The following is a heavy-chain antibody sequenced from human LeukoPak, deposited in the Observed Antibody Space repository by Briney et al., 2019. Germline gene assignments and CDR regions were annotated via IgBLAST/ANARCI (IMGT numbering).Heavy chain of an antibody. CDR2: ISGSGGST. Sequence: TGGSLRLSCAASGFTFSSYAMSWVRQAPGKGLDWVSAISGSGGSTYYADSVKGRFTISRDNSKNTLYLQMNSLRAEDTAVYYCARDLGHYYGMDVWGQGTTVTVSS. V-gene: IGHV3-23*01. CDR1: GFTFSSYA. J-gene: IGHJ6*02. CDR3: ARDLGHYYGMDV.